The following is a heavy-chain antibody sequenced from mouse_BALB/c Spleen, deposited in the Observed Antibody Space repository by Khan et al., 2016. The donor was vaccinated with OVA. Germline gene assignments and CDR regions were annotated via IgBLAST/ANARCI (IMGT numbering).Heavy chain of an antibody. Sequence: VQLQESGAELARPGASVKMSCKASGYTFTTYTMHWVKQRPGQGLEWIGYINPSNGYTNYNQKFKDKSTLTADKSSSTAYMQLSSLTSDYPAVYYCAREGAYYRSDGLFSYWGHGTLVTVSA. J-gene: IGHJ3*01. CDR1: GYTFTTYT. CDR3: AREGAYYRSDGLFSY. V-gene: IGHV1-4*01. D-gene: IGHD2-14*01. CDR2: INPSNGYT.